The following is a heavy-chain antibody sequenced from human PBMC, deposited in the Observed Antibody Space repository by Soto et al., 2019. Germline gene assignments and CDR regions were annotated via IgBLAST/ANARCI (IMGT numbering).Heavy chain of an antibody. J-gene: IGHJ6*02. Sequence: PGGSLRLSCAVSGFTFSTYAMTWVRQAPGKGLEWVSIISSSGDATHYVDSVKGRFTISRDNSRNTLNLQMNSLRAEDTAVYYCAKNGDFWSWGMDVWGQGTTVPVSS. CDR1: GFTFSTYA. CDR2: ISSSGDAT. V-gene: IGHV3-23*01. CDR3: AKNGDFWSWGMDV. D-gene: IGHD3-3*01.